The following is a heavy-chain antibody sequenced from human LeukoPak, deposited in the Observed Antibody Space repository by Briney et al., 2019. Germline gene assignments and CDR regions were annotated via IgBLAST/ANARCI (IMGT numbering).Heavy chain of an antibody. D-gene: IGHD5-12*01. CDR3: ARGTSGYHNT. Sequence: GGSLRLSCAASEFSVGSNYMTWVRQAPGKGLEWVSLIYSGGSTYYADSVKGRFTISRDNSKNTLYLQMNSLRAEDTAVYYCARGTSGYHNTGGQGTLVTVSS. V-gene: IGHV3-66*01. J-gene: IGHJ4*02. CDR2: IYSGGST. CDR1: EFSVGSNY.